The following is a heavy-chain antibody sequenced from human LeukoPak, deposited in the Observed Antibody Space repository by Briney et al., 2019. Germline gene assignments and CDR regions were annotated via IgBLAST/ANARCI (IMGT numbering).Heavy chain of an antibody. D-gene: IGHD2-8*01. CDR2: IWYDGSNK. J-gene: IGHJ3*02. CDR3: ARTPYATVADAFDI. CDR1: GFTFRNYG. Sequence: GGSLRLSCAASGFTFRNYGMHCVRQTPGKGLEWVAIIWYDGSNKYYADSVKGRFTISRDNSKNTLYLQMDSLRVDDTAVYYCARTPYATVADAFDIWGQGTMVTVSS. V-gene: IGHV3-33*01.